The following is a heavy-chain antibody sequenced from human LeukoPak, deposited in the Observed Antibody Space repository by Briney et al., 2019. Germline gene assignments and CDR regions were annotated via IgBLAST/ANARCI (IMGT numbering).Heavy chain of an antibody. D-gene: IGHD2-2*01. J-gene: IGHJ4*02. CDR2: INPGDFET. Sequence: GESLKISCRASGYSFGSYWIAWVRQTPEKGLEWMGIINPGDFETRYSPSFQGQVTISVDKSISTAYLQWSSLKASDTAMYFCARQGCGTTSCHSVDYWGQGTLVTVSS. V-gene: IGHV5-51*01. CDR1: GYSFGSYW. CDR3: ARQGCGTTSCHSVDY.